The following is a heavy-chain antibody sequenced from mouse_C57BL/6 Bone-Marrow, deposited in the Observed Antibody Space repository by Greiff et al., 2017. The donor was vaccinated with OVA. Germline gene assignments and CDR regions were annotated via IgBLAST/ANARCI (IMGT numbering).Heavy chain of an antibody. V-gene: IGHV1-82*01. D-gene: IGHD3-2*02. CDR3: ARGLRLDFDY. CDR1: GYAFSSSW. Sequence: QVQLQQSGPELVKPGASVKISCKASGYAFSSSWMNWVKQRPGKGLEWIGRIYPGDGDTNYNGKFKGKATLTANKSSSTAYMQLSSLTSEDTAIYYCARGLRLDFDYWGQGTTLTVSS. CDR2: IYPGDGDT. J-gene: IGHJ2*01.